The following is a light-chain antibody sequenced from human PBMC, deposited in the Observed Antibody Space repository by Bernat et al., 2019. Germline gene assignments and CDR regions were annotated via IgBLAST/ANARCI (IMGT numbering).Light chain of an antibody. Sequence: EIVLTQSPATLSLSPGERATLSCRASQSVSNFLAWYQHKPGQAPRLLIYDTSNRAAGIPARFTGSGSETDFILTITSLEPEDFAVYYCHHRSNWQWSFGPGTRVEIK. CDR2: DTS. CDR3: HHRSNWQWS. J-gene: IGKJ3*01. CDR1: QSVSNF. V-gene: IGKV3D-11*02.